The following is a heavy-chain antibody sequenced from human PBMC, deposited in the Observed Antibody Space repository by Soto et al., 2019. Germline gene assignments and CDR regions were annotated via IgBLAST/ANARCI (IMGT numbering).Heavy chain of an antibody. CDR3: ARGLISGSHYSGGWYYFDY. CDR2: INHSGSA. J-gene: IGHJ4*02. Sequence: PSETLSLTCAVYGGSFNGYIWSWIRQPPGKGLQWIGQINHSGSANYNPSLRSRVTISVHTSNSQFSLELSSVTAADTAVYYCARGLISGSHYSGGWYYFDYWGQGTVVTVSS. CDR1: GGSFNGYI. V-gene: IGHV4-34*01. D-gene: IGHD1-26*01.